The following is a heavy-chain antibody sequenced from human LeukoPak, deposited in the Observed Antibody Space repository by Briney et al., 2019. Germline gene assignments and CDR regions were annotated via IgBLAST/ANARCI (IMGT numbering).Heavy chain of an antibody. J-gene: IGHJ4*02. D-gene: IGHD3-22*01. CDR2: IKTDGSER. CDR1: GFTFSSHR. Sequence: GGSLRLSCAASGFTFSSHRMTWVRQAPGKGLEWVGSIKTDGSERYYVDSVKGRFTISGDNSKNTLYLQMNSLRAEDTAVYYCAKWSNYYDSSGYYYFDYWGQGTLVTVSS. CDR3: AKWSNYYDSSGYYYFDY. V-gene: IGHV3-7*01.